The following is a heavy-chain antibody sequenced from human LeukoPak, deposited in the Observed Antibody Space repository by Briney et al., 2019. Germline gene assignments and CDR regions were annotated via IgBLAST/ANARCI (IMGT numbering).Heavy chain of an antibody. Sequence: GASVKVSCKASGYTFTGYYMHWVRQAPGQGLEWMGWINPNSGGTNYAQKFQGRVTMTRDTSISTAYMELSRLRSDDTAVYYCARDAPDADYDFLPGYSPYFDYGGQGPLVTVPS. CDR1: GYTFTGYY. CDR2: INPNSGGT. D-gene: IGHD3-9*01. J-gene: IGHJ4*02. CDR3: ARDAPDADYDFLPGYSPYFDY. V-gene: IGHV1-2*02.